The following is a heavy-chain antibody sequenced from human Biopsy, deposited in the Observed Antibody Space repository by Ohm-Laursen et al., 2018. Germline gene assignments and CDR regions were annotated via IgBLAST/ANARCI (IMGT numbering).Heavy chain of an antibody. CDR3: ARDGAGSYHDY. CDR1: GFTFSDYY. J-gene: IGHJ4*02. V-gene: IGHV3-11*01. Sequence: GSLRLSCAASGFTFSDYYMSWIRQAPGKGLEWLSYISGSGTTIFYADSVKGRFTVSRDNAKNSPYLQMSSLTVEDTAVYYCARDGAGSYHDYWGQGTLVTVSS. D-gene: IGHD3-10*01. CDR2: ISGSGTTI.